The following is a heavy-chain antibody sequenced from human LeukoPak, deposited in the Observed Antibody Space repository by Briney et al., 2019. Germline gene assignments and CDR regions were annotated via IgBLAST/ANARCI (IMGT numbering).Heavy chain of an antibody. Sequence: RASVKVSCKASGYTFTSYGISWVRQAPGQGLEWMGWISAYNGNTNYAQKLQGRVTMTTDTSTSTAYMELRSLRSDDTAVYYRARDRPYYYDSSGYLSFDYWGQGTLVTVSS. J-gene: IGHJ4*02. CDR1: GYTFTSYG. D-gene: IGHD3-22*01. CDR2: ISAYNGNT. V-gene: IGHV1-18*01. CDR3: ARDRPYYYDSSGYLSFDY.